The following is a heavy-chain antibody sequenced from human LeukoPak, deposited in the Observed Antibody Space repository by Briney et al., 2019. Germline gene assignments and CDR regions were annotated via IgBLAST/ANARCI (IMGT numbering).Heavy chain of an antibody. CDR3: ARGSTRPDY. CDR1: GGSVSSGSYY. CDR2: IYYSGNT. J-gene: IGHJ4*02. V-gene: IGHV4-61*01. D-gene: IGHD2-2*01. Sequence: SETLSLTCAVSGGSVSSGSYYWSWIRQPPGKGLEWIGYIYYSGNTNYNPSLKSRVTMSVDTSRNQFSLRLSSVTAADTAVYYCARGSTRPDYWGQGTLVTVSS.